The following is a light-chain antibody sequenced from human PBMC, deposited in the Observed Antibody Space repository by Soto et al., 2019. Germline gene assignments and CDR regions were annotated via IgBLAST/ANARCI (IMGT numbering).Light chain of an antibody. V-gene: IGLV3-21*02. CDR2: DDS. J-gene: IGLJ1*01. CDR1: NVGSKS. CDR3: QVWDTTSDEGV. Sequence: SYDLTQPPSVSVAPGQTATVTWGGNNVGSKSVHWYQLKPGQAPVLVVYDDSDRPSGITERFSGTNSGNTATLTISRVEAGDEADYYCQVWDTTSDEGVLGTGTKVTV.